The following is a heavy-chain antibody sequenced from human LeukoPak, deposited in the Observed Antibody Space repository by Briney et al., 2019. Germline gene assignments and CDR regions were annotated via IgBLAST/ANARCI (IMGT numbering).Heavy chain of an antibody. D-gene: IGHD3-16*02. Sequence: GESLKISCKISGYILTNNWIGWVRQVPGKGLEWMGLIYPGNSDTKYSPSFQGQVTFSVDKSISTAYLHWSSLKASDTAMYYCARHFGDLSTLDSWGQGTLVTVSS. CDR2: IYPGNSDT. J-gene: IGHJ4*02. CDR1: GYILTNNW. CDR3: ARHFGDLSTLDS. V-gene: IGHV5-51*01.